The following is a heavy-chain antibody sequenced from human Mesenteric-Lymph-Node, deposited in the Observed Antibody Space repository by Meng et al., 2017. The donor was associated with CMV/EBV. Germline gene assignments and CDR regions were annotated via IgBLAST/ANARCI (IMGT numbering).Heavy chain of an antibody. D-gene: IGHD1-26*01. J-gene: IGHJ4*02. V-gene: IGHV3-23*03. CDR3: AKGHSGSCYASVDY. Sequence: GESLKISCEVSGFTFSSYAMTWVRQAPGKGLEWVSVISGDGSSTYYGDSVKGRFTISRDDSKNTLYLQMNSLRGEDTALYYCAKGHSGSCYASVDYWGQGTLVTVS. CDR1: GFTFSSYA. CDR2: ISGDGSST.